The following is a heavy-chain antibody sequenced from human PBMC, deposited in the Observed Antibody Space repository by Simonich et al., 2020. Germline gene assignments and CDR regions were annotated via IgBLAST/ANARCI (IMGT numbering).Heavy chain of an antibody. J-gene: IGHJ4*02. CDR1: GFTFSSYA. CDR2: ISYDGSNK. V-gene: IGHV3-30*07. CDR3: ARGALY. Sequence: QVQLVESGGGVVRPGRALRLSCAASGFTFSSYALHWVRQAPGKGLEWVAVISYDGSNKYYADSVKGRFTISRDNSKNTLYLQMNSLRAEDTAVYYCARGALYWGQGTLVTVSS.